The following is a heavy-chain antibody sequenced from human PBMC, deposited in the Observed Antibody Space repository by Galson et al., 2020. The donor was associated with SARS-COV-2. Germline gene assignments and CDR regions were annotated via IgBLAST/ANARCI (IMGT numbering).Heavy chain of an antibody. V-gene: IGHV3-23*01. CDR1: GFTFSSYA. Sequence: GGSLRLSCAASGFTFSSYAMSWVRQAPGKGLEWVSAISGSGGSTYYADSVKGRFTISRDNSKNTLYLQMNSLRAEDTAVYYCAKVPTHYDILTGYYSPYYFDYWGQGTLVTVSS. CDR3: AKVPTHYDILTGYYSPYYFDY. CDR2: ISGSGGST. J-gene: IGHJ4*02. D-gene: IGHD3-9*01.